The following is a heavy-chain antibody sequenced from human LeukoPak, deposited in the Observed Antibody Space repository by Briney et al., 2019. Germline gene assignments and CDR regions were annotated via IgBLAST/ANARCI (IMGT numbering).Heavy chain of an antibody. CDR2: ISSSGSTT. CDR1: GFTFSDYY. CDR3: AKDFPGYNYDPHNWFDP. D-gene: IGHD5-24*01. V-gene: IGHV3-11*01. J-gene: IGHJ5*02. Sequence: TAGGSLRLSCAASGFTFSDYYMSWIRQAPGKGLEWVSYISSSGSTTYYADSVKGRFTISRDNSKNTLYLQMNSLRAEDTAVYYCAKDFPGYNYDPHNWFDPWGQGTLVTVSS.